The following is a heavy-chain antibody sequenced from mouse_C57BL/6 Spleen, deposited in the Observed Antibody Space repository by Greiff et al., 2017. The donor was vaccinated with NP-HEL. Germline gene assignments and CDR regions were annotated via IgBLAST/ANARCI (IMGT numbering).Heavy chain of an antibody. V-gene: IGHV1-47*01. Sequence: QVQLQQSGAELVKPGASVKMSCKASGYTFTTYPIEWMKQNHGKSLEWIGNFHPYNDDTKYNEKFKGKATLTVEKSSSTVYLELSRLTSDDSAVYYCARRRDYGSSYDYAMDYWGQGTSVTVSS. CDR2: FHPYNDDT. J-gene: IGHJ4*01. CDR1: GYTFTTYP. CDR3: ARRRDYGSSYDYAMDY. D-gene: IGHD1-1*01.